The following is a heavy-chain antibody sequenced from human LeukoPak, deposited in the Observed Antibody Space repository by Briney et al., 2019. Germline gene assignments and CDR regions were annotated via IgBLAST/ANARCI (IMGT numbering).Heavy chain of an antibody. CDR2: IKQYGREI. Sequence: PGGSLRLSCAASGFTVSIYWMSCVRRAPRKGLEWGANIKQYGREIYYVDSVKGRFTISRDNAKNSLYLQMNSLRAEDTAVYYCARGPPGYGDYMYSFDYWGQGTLVTVSS. D-gene: IGHD4-17*01. CDR1: GFTVSIYW. V-gene: IGHV3-7*01. J-gene: IGHJ4*02. CDR3: ARGPPGYGDYMYSFDY.